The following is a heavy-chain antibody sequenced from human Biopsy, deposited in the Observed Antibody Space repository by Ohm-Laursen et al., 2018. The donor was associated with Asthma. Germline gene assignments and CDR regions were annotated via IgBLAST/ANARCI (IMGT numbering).Heavy chain of an antibody. J-gene: IGHJ4*02. V-gene: IGHV4-31*03. CDR3: ARAQDYYDSRGYYRSFDY. Sequence: TLSLTCTVSYGSITSGGYYWTWIRQHPGKGLEWTGFIYYSGSTYYNPSLKSRVSISIDTSKNQFFLKLSSVTAADTAVYYCARAQDYYDSRGYYRSFDYWGQGTLVTVSS. CDR1: YGSITSGGYY. D-gene: IGHD3-22*01. CDR2: IYYSGST.